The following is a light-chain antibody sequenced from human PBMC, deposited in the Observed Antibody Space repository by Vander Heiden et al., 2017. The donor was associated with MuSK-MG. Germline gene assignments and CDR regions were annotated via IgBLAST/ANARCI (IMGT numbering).Light chain of an antibody. V-gene: IGKV4-1*01. CDR1: QSVLYSSNNKDY. CDR2: WAS. Sequence: DIVMTQSPDSLAVSLGERAIINCKSSQSVLYSSNNKDYLAWYQQRPGQAPKLLIYWASTREAGVPYRFSGSGSGTDFTLTISSLQAEDVAVYYCQQYYDTLGTSGQGTKVEI. J-gene: IGKJ1*01. CDR3: QQYYDTLGT.